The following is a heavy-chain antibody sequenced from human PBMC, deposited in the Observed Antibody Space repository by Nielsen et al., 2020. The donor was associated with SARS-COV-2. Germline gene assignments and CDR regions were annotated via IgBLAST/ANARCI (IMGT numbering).Heavy chain of an antibody. CDR1: GGSFSGFD. CDR2: INHSGST. Sequence: SETLSLTCAVYGGSFSGFDWNWIRQPPGKGLEWIGKINHSGSTNYNPSLKSRVTISVDTSKNQFSLKLSSVTAADTAVYYCARGRNSSSSWFDPWGQGTLVTVSS. J-gene: IGHJ5*02. CDR3: ARGRNSSSSWFDP. V-gene: IGHV4-34*01. D-gene: IGHD6-6*01.